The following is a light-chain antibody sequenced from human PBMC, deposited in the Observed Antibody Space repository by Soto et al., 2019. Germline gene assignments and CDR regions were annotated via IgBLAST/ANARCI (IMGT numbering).Light chain of an antibody. CDR3: SSYTSSSTPVV. J-gene: IGLJ2*01. V-gene: IGLV2-14*01. Sequence: QSALTQPASVSGSPGQSITISCTGTSSDVGGYNYVSWYQQHPGTAPKLMIYDVSNRPSGVSNRFSGSNSGNTASLTISGLQAEDEADYYCSSYTSSSTPVVFGGGTKLTVL. CDR2: DVS. CDR1: SSDVGGYNY.